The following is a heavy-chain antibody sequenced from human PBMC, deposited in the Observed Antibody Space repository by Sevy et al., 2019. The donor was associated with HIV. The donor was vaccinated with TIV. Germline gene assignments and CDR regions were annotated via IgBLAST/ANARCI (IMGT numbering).Heavy chain of an antibody. CDR1: GFTFSGSG. Sequence: GGSLRLSCAASGFTFSGSGIHWVRQASGKGLEWVGRIRDKNNWSATAYAASVEGRFTISRDDSKNTAYLQMNSLKTDDTAVYFCTTAPTTVTTPLDFWGPRTLVTVSS. D-gene: IGHD4-4*01. CDR2: IRDKNNWSAT. CDR3: TTAPTTVTTPLDF. J-gene: IGHJ4*02. V-gene: IGHV3-73*01.